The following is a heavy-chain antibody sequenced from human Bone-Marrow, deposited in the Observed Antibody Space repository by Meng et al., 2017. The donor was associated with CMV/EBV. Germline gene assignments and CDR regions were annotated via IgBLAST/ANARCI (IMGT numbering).Heavy chain of an antibody. CDR3: ARQGMANYYYYYGMDV. D-gene: IGHD5-24*01. CDR2: IYYSGST. Sequence: GSLRLSCTVSGGSISSSSYYWGWIRQPPGKGLEWIGSIYYSGSTYYNPSLKSRVTISVDTSKNQFSLKLSSVTAADTAVYYCARQGMANYYYYYGMDVWGQGTTVTVSS. CDR1: GGSISSSSYY. J-gene: IGHJ6*02. V-gene: IGHV4-39*01.